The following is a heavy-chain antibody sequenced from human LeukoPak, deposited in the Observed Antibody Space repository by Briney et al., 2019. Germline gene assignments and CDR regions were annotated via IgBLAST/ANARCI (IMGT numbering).Heavy chain of an antibody. Sequence: GGSLRLSCAASGFTFSSYWMNWDRQAPGKGLEWVASINHNGNVNYYVDSVKGRFTISRDNAKNSLYLQMNNLRAEDTAVYFCARGGGLDVWGQGATVTVSS. D-gene: IGHD3-16*01. CDR3: ARGGGLDV. CDR2: INHNGNVN. J-gene: IGHJ6*02. V-gene: IGHV3-7*03. CDR1: GFTFSSYW.